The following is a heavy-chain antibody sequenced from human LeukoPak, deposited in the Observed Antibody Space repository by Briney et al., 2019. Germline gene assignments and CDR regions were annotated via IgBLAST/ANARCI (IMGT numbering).Heavy chain of an antibody. CDR1: GFTFSSYS. V-gene: IGHV3-15*01. Sequence: GGSLRLSCAASGFTFSSYSMSWVRQAPGKGLEWVGRIKSKTDGGTTDYPAPVKDRFTISRDDSKNTLYLQMNSLNTEDTAVYYCTAYSSAWYWGQGTLVTVSS. CDR2: IKSKTDGGTT. CDR3: TAYSSAWY. D-gene: IGHD6-19*01. J-gene: IGHJ4*02.